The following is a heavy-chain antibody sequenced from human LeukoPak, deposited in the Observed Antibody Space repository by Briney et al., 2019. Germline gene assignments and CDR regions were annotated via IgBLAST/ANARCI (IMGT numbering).Heavy chain of an antibody. J-gene: IGHJ4*02. CDR3: VKDTWAVVTAILDY. D-gene: IGHD2-21*02. CDR2: IKEDASQI. V-gene: IGHV3-7*01. CDR1: GFTFSASW. Sequence: QPGGSLRLSCVASGFTFSASWMSWVRQAPGKGLEWVANIKEDASQIGYIDSVKGRFTISRGNARNSVYLQMDSLRVEDTAVYYCVKDTWAVVTAILDYWGQGTLVTVSS.